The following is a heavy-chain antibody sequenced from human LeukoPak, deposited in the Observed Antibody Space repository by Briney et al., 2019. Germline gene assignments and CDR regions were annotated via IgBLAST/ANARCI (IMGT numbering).Heavy chain of an antibody. V-gene: IGHV3-30*04. CDR2: ISYDGSNK. D-gene: IGHD3-22*01. Sequence: SGGSLRLSCAASGFTFSSYAMHWVRQAPGKGLEWVAVISYDGSNKYYADSVKGRFTTSRDNSKNTLYLQMNSLRAEDTAVYYCARDSYYDSSVAPEFDYWGQGTLVTVSS. J-gene: IGHJ4*02. CDR1: GFTFSSYA. CDR3: ARDSYYDSSVAPEFDY.